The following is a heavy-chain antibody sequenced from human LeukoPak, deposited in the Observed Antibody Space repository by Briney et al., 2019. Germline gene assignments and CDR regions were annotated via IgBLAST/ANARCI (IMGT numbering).Heavy chain of an antibody. CDR1: GDSIDSGGYS. D-gene: IGHD3-10*01. V-gene: IGHV4-30-2*01. Sequence: SETLSLTCTISGDSIDSGGYSWNWIRQPPGKGLEWIGYIHQSGTTYRNPSLSSRVTMSKDSSKNQFSLSLHSVTAADTAVYYCARRVAGSGTSYFDRWGQGTPVTVSS. J-gene: IGHJ4*02. CDR2: IHQSGTT. CDR3: ARRVAGSGTSYFDR.